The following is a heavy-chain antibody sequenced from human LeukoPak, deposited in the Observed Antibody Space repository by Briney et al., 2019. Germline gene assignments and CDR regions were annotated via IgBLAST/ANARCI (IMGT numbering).Heavy chain of an antibody. Sequence: GGSLRLSCAASGFTFSNYNMYWVRQAPGEGLEWVSSISSTSEHIYYADSVKGRFTISRDNAKNSLYLQMNSLRAEDTAVYYCARAPYGSGYGMDVWGQGTTVTVSS. V-gene: IGHV3-21*01. CDR3: ARAPYGSGYGMDV. CDR1: GFTFSNYN. J-gene: IGHJ6*02. CDR2: ISSTSEHI. D-gene: IGHD3-10*01.